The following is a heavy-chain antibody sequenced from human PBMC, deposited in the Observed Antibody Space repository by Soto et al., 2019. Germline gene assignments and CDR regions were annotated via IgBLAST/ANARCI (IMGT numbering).Heavy chain of an antibody. V-gene: IGHV3-23*01. CDR2: ISGSGGST. CDR1: GFTFSSYA. J-gene: IGHJ4*02. Sequence: GGSLRLSCAASGFTFSSYAMSWVRQAPGKGLEWVSAISGSGGSTYYADSVKGRFTISRDNSKNTLFLQMNSLRAEDTAVYYCARRSSGWYFDYWGPGTLVTVSS. CDR3: ARRSSGWYFDY. D-gene: IGHD6-19*01.